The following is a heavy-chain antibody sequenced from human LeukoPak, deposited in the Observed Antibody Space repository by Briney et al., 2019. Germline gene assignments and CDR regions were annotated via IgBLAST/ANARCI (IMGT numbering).Heavy chain of an antibody. CDR1: GGSINNYY. J-gene: IGHJ4*02. D-gene: IGHD1-26*01. CDR2: IFYSGSP. V-gene: IGHV4-59*01. CDR3: ARKSRGYSGSYDY. Sequence: KTSETLSLTCTVSGGSINNYYWSWIRQPPGKGLEWIGYIFYSGSPNYNPSLKSRVTISVDTSQNQFSLKLSSVTAADTAVYYCARKSRGYSGSYDYWGQGTLVTVSS.